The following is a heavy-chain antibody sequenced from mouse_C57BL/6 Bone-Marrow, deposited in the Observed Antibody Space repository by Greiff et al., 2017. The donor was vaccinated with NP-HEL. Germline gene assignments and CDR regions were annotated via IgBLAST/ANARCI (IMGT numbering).Heavy chain of an antibody. J-gene: IGHJ1*03. V-gene: IGHV14-4*01. CDR2: IDPENGDT. CDR3: TTGRDYWYFDV. Sequence: EVQRVESGAELVRPGASVKLSCTASGFNIKDDYMHWVKQRPEQGLEWIGWIDPENGDTEYASKFQGKATITADTSSNTAYLQLSSLTSEDTAVYYCTTGRDYWYFDVWGTGTTVTVSS. CDR1: GFNIKDDY.